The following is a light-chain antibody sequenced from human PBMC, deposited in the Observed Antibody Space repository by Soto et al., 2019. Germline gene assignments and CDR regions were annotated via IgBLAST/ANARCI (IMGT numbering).Light chain of an antibody. CDR1: RSVSSN. V-gene: IGKV3-15*01. CDR3: QQYIRRPLS. J-gene: IGKJ5*01. Sequence: EIVMTQSPATLSVSPGERATLSCRASRSVSSNLAWYQQKPGQAPRLLIYGASTRATGIPARFSGSGSGTEFTLTISGLQAEDFAVYFCQQYIRRPLSFGQGTRLEI. CDR2: GAS.